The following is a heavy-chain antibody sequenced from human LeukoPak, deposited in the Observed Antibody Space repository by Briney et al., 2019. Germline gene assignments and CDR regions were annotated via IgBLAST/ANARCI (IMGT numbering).Heavy chain of an antibody. CDR1: GYTFTSYD. Sequence: ASVTVSCKASGYTFTSYDINWVRQATGQGLEWMGWMNPNSGNTGYAQKFQGRVTMTRNTSISTAYMELSSLRSADTAVYYCARRLYGRQRYWFDPWGQGTLVTVSS. V-gene: IGHV1-8*01. D-gene: IGHD2-8*01. CDR3: ARRLYGRQRYWFDP. CDR2: MNPNSGNT. J-gene: IGHJ5*02.